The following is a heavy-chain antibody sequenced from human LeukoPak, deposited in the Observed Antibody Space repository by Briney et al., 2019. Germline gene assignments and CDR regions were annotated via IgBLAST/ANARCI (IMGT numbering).Heavy chain of an antibody. CDR1: GYNFIDYY. V-gene: IGHV1-2*02. CDR2: INPNGGGT. D-gene: IGHD2-2*01. CDR3: ATDGGYCSSTSCYAHYYFDY. Sequence: ASVKVSCNTSGYNFIDYYVYWVRQAPGQRLEWMGWINPNGGGTNYAQKFQGRVTMTRDTSITTAYMELSSLRSDDTAVYYCATDGGYCSSTSCYAHYYFDYWGQGTLVTVSS. J-gene: IGHJ4*02.